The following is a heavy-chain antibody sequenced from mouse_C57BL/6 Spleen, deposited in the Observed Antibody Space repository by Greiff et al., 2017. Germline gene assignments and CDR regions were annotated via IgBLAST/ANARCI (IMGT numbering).Heavy chain of an antibody. V-gene: IGHV5-17*01. Sequence: EVQGVESGGGLVKPGGSLKLSCAASGFTFSDYGMHWVRQAPEKGLEWVAYISSGSSTTYYADTVKGRFTISRDNATNTLFLQMTSLRSEDTAMYYCASIYDYERCDYWGQGTPLTVSS. CDR2: ISSGSSTT. CDR3: ASIYDYERCDY. J-gene: IGHJ2*01. CDR1: GFTFSDYG. D-gene: IGHD2-4*01.